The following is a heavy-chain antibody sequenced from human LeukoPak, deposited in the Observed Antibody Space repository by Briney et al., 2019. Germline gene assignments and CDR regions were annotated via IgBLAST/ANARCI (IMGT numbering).Heavy chain of an antibody. CDR2: ISGDGSGK. J-gene: IGHJ4*02. V-gene: IGHV3-74*01. CDR1: GFTSSGYW. Sequence: PGGSLRLSCAASGFTSSGYWMHWVRQHPARGLMWVSYISGDGSGKSYEDSVKGRFTISRDNAKNTVYLQMNSLRVDDTAVYYCARDGQGPIELDYWGQGTPVTVSS. CDR3: ARDGQGPIELDY.